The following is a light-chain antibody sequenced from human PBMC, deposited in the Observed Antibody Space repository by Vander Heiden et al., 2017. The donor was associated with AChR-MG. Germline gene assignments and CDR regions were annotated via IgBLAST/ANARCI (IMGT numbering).Light chain of an antibody. CDR1: SRDVGGYNY. V-gene: IGLV2-8*01. J-gene: IGLJ1*01. Sequence: QSALTQPPLASGPPGQSVTISCTGTSRDVGGYNYCSWYQQHPGEAPKLVIYEVSKRPAGVPDRFSGSKSGNTASLTVTGLHAEDEADYYCSSYACSNNLRVFGTGTKVTVL. CDR3: SSYACSNNLRV. CDR2: EVS.